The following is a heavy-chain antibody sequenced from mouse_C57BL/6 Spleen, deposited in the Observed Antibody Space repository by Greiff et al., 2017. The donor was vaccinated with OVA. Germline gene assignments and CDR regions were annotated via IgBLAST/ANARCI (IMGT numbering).Heavy chain of an antibody. J-gene: IGHJ2*01. Sequence: QVQLQQPGAELVKPGASVKLSCKASGYTFTSYWMQWVKQRPGQGLEWIGEIDPSDSYTNYNQKFKGKATLTVDTSSSTAYMQLSSLTSEDAAVYYCARFATGTRYYFDYWGQGTTLTVSS. CDR3: ARFATGTRYYFDY. V-gene: IGHV1-50*01. CDR2: IDPSDSYT. D-gene: IGHD4-1*02. CDR1: GYTFTSYW.